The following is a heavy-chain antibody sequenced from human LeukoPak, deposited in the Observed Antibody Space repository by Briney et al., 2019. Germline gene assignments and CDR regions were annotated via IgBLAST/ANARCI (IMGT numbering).Heavy chain of an antibody. J-gene: IGHJ5*02. Sequence: GASVKVSCKASGYTFTGYYMHWVRQAPGQGLEWMGWMNPNSGNTGYAQKFQGRVTMTRNTSISTAYMELSSLRSEDTAVYYCARGWKYYYDSSGYYWTFTHNWFDPWGQGTLVTVSS. CDR3: ARGWKYYYDSSGYYWTFTHNWFDP. CDR1: GYTFTGYY. CDR2: MNPNSGNT. D-gene: IGHD3-22*01. V-gene: IGHV1-8*02.